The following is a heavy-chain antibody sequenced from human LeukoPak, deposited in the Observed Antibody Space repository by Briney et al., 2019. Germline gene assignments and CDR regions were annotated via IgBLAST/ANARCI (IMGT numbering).Heavy chain of an antibody. CDR1: GGSFSGYY. CDR2: INHSGST. J-gene: IGHJ3*02. CDR3: ARVRIVVVTAPLSFDI. V-gene: IGHV4-34*01. Sequence: SETLSLTCAVYGGSFSGYYWSWIRQPPGKGLEWIGEINHSGSTNYNPSLKSRVTISVDTSKNQFSLKLSSVTAADTAVYYCARVRIVVVTAPLSFDIWGQGTMVTVSS. D-gene: IGHD2-21*02.